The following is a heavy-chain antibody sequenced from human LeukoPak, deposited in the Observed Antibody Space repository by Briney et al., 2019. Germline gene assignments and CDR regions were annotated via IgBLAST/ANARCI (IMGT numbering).Heavy chain of an antibody. CDR2: ISGSGGST. CDR1: GFTYSSYA. Sequence: GGSLRLSCAASGFTYSSYAMSWVRQAPGKGLEWVSAISGSGGSTYYADSVKGRFTISRDNSKDTLYLQMNSLRAEDTAVYYCANGRDAFDIWGQGTMVTVSS. J-gene: IGHJ3*02. CDR3: ANGRDAFDI. V-gene: IGHV3-23*01.